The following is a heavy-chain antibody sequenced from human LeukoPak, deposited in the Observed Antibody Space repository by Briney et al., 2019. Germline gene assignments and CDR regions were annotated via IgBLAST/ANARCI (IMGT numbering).Heavy chain of an antibody. V-gene: IGHV3-33*01. J-gene: IGHJ6*02. CDR1: GFTFSSYG. D-gene: IGHD3-3*01. CDR3: ARDLVIFGVANYYGMDV. Sequence: PGRSLRLSCAASGFTFSSYGMHWVRQAPGKGLEWVAVIWYDGSNKYYADSVKGRFAISRDNSKNTLYLQMNSLRAEGTAVYYCARDLVIFGVANYYGMDVWGQGTTVTVSS. CDR2: IWYDGSNK.